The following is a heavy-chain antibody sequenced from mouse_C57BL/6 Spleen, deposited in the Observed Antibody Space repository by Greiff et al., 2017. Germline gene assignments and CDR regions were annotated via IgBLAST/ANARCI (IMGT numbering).Heavy chain of an antibody. Sequence: QVQLQQPGAELVKPGASVKMSCKASGYTFTSYWITWVKQRPGQGLEWIGDIYPGSGSTNYNEKFKSKATLTVDTSSSTAYMQLSSLTSEDSAVYYCAREVITTVVGYYFDYWGQGTTLTVSS. J-gene: IGHJ2*01. CDR3: AREVITTVVGYYFDY. CDR2: IYPGSGST. CDR1: GYTFTSYW. V-gene: IGHV1-55*01. D-gene: IGHD1-1*01.